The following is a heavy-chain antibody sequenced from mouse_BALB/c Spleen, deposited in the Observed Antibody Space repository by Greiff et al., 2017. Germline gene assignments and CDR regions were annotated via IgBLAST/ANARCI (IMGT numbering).Heavy chain of an antibody. CDR3: ARGYGSSLFAY. CDR1: GYTFTSYW. J-gene: IGHJ3*01. D-gene: IGHD1-1*01. Sequence: QVHVKQSGAELAKPGASVKMSCKASGYTFTSYWMHWVKQRPGQGLEWIGYINPSTGYTEYNQKFKDKATLTADKSSSTAYMQLSSLTSEDSAVYYCARGYGSSLFAYWGQGTLVTVSA. CDR2: INPSTGYT. V-gene: IGHV1-7*01.